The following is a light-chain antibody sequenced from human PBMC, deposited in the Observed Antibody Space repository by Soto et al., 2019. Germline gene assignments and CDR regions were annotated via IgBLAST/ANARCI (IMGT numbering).Light chain of an antibody. J-gene: IGKJ3*01. Sequence: EIVITQSPATLSVSPGERATLSCRASQSVSSNLAWYQQKPGQAPRLLIYGASTRATSIPARFSGSGSGREFTLTISSLQSEGFAVYYCQQYNNWPPLFTFGPGTKVDIK. CDR2: GAS. CDR3: QQYNNWPPLFT. CDR1: QSVSSN. V-gene: IGKV3-15*01.